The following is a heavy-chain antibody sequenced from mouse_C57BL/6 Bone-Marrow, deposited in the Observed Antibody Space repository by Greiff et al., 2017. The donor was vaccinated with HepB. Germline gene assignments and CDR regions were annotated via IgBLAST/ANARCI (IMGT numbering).Heavy chain of an antibody. CDR2: IDPETGGT. V-gene: IGHV1-15*01. CDR1: GYTFTDYE. CDR3: PIYYYGSSYNY. Sequence: VQLQQSGAELVRPGASVTLSCKASGYTFTDYEMHWVKQTPVHGLEWIGAIDPETGGTAYNQKFKGKAILTADKSSSTAYMELRSLTSEDSAVYYCPIYYYGSSYNYWGQGTLVTVSA. J-gene: IGHJ3*01. D-gene: IGHD1-1*01.